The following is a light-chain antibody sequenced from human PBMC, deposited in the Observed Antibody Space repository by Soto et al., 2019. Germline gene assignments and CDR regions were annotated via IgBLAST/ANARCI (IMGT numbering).Light chain of an antibody. Sequence: DIQMTQSPPTLSGSVGDRVTITCRASQSVSNWLAWYQQKPGKAPKLLIYDVSSLESGVPSRFSGSGSGTEFILTISSLQPGDFATYYCQQYDSYSWTFDQGTKVDIK. V-gene: IGKV1-5*01. CDR3: QQYDSYSWT. CDR1: QSVSNW. CDR2: DVS. J-gene: IGKJ1*01.